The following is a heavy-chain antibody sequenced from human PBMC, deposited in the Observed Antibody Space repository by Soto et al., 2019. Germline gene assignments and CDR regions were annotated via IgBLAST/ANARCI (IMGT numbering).Heavy chain of an antibody. CDR1: GGSISSGGFY. J-gene: IGHJ6*02. CDR2: IYYSGST. CDR3: ARDPFYYDSSGYPTSNYGMDV. V-gene: IGHV4-31*03. Sequence: SETLSLTCTVSGGSISSGGFYCSWIRQHPGKGLEWIGYIYYSGSTYYNPSLKSRVTISLDTSKNQFSLKLSSVTAADTAVYYCARDPFYYDSSGYPTSNYGMDVWGQGTTVTVS. D-gene: IGHD3-22*01.